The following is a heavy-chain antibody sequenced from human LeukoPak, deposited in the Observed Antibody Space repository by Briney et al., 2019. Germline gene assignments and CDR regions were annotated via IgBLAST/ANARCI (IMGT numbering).Heavy chain of an antibody. CDR1: GFTLGNHG. D-gene: IGHD2-8*01. Sequence: PGTSLRLSCAASGFTLGNHGMHGVRQAPGKGLEWVAIIFSNGVNKYCADSMKGRFTISRDTSKNTLFLEMESLRTEDTAVYYCARHRGSVFEGYMDVWGKGTTVTVSS. V-gene: IGHV3-33*01. CDR3: ARHRGSVFEGYMDV. CDR2: IFSNGVNK. J-gene: IGHJ6*03.